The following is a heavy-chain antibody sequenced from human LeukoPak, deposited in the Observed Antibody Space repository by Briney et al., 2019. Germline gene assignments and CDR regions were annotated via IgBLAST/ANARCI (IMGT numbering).Heavy chain of an antibody. D-gene: IGHD1-26*01. CDR3: ARDILFGGSFHFDH. V-gene: IGHV4-39*07. J-gene: IGHJ4*02. CDR2: IYYSGST. Sequence: SETLSLTCTVSGGSISSSSYYWGWIRQPPGKGLEWIGSIYYSGSTYYNPSLKSRVTISVDTSKNQFSLNLSPVTAADTAVYYCARDILFGGSFHFDHWGQGTLVTVSS. CDR1: GGSISSSSYY.